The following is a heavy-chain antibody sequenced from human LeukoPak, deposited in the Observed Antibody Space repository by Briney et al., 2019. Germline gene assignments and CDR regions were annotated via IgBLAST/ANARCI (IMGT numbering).Heavy chain of an antibody. CDR3: ARGYTVTTPYDY. J-gene: IGHJ4*02. CDR2: IRYDGSNK. V-gene: IGHV3-30*02. Sequence: GGSLRLSCAASGFTFSSYGMHWVRQAPGKGLEWVAFIRYDGSNKYYADSVKGRFTISRDNSKNTLYLQMNSLRAEDTAVYYCARGYTVTTPYDYWGQGTLVTVSS. D-gene: IGHD4-17*01. CDR1: GFTFSSYG.